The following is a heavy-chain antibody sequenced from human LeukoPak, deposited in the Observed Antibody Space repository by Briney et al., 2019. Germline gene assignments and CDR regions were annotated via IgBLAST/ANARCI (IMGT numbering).Heavy chain of an antibody. D-gene: IGHD3-10*01. Sequence: GASVKVSCKVSGYTLTELSMHWVRQAPGKGLEWMGGFDPEDGETIYAQKFRGRVTMTEDTSTDTAYMELSSLRSEDTAVYYCATVGMVRGYDFDYWGQGTLVTVSS. CDR3: ATVGMVRGYDFDY. CDR1: GYTLTELS. CDR2: FDPEDGET. J-gene: IGHJ4*02. V-gene: IGHV1-24*01.